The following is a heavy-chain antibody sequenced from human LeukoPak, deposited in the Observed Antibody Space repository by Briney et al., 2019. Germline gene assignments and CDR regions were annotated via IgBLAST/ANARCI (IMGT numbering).Heavy chain of an antibody. Sequence: SGGSLRLSCAASGFTFSSYAMSWVRQAPGKGLEWVSAISGSGGSTYYADSVKGRFTISRDNSKNTLYLQMNSLRAEDTAVYYCARADKFWSGYYSYWGQGTLVTVSS. CDR1: GFTFSSYA. J-gene: IGHJ4*02. CDR2: ISGSGGST. CDR3: ARADKFWSGYYSY. V-gene: IGHV3-23*01. D-gene: IGHD3-3*01.